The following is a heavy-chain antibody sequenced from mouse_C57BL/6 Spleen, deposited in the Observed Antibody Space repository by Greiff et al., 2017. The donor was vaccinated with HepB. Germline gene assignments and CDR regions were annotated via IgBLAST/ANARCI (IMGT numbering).Heavy chain of an antibody. V-gene: IGHV5-4*01. CDR3: AREGFTHFDY. CDR1: GFTFSSYA. J-gene: IGHJ2*01. CDR2: ISDGGSYT. Sequence: EVQRVESGGGLVKPGGSLKLSCAASGFTFSSYAMSWVRQTPEKRLEWVATISDGGSYTYYPDNVKGRFTISRDNAKNNLYLQMSNLKSEDTAMYCSAREGFTHFDYWGQGTTLTVSS.